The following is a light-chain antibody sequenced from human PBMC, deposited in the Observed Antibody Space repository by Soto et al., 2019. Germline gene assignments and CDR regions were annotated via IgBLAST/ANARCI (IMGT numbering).Light chain of an antibody. J-gene: IGLJ1*01. CDR2: EGI. V-gene: IGLV2-23*01. CDR1: SSTVGGFNV. CDR3: CSYVGATTYV. Sequence: QSALPQPASVSGSPGQSITISCTGTSSTVGGFNVVSWYQQHPGKAPKVIIYEGIKRPSGIPNRFSGSNSGSTASLTISGLQAEDEADYYCCSYVGATTYVFGTGTKVTVL.